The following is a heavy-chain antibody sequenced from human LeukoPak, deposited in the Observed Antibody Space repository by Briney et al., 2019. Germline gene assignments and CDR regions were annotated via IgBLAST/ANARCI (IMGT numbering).Heavy chain of an antibody. Sequence: PSETLSLTCAVYGGSFSGYYWSWIRQPPGKGLEWIGEINHSGSTNYNPSLKSRVTISVDTSKNQFSLKLSSVTAADTAVYYCARQVYWYFYLWGRGTLVTVSS. J-gene: IGHJ2*01. CDR2: INHSGST. CDR3: ARQVYWYFYL. CDR1: GGSFSGYY. V-gene: IGHV4-34*01.